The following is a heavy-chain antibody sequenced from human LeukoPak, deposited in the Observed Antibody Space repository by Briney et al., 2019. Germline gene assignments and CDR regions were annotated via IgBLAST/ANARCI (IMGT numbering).Heavy chain of an antibody. J-gene: IGHJ6*03. CDR2: IIPIFGTA. V-gene: IGHV1-69*05. CDR1: GGTFSSYA. CDR3: AREYGEGYYYYYMDV. Sequence: SVKVSCKASGGTFSSYAISWVRQAPGQGLEWMGGIIPIFGTANYAQKFQGRVTITTDESTSTAYMELSSLGSEDTAVYYCAREYGEGYYYYYMDVSGKGTTVTVSS. D-gene: IGHD4-17*01.